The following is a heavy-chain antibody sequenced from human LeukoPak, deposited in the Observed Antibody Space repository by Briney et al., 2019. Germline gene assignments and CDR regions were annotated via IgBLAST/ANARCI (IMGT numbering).Heavy chain of an antibody. CDR3: AKDRGSIAAAASFDY. V-gene: IGHV3-23*01. D-gene: IGHD6-13*01. CDR2: ISGSGGST. J-gene: IGHJ4*02. Sequence: GGSPRLSCAASGFTFSSYGMSWVRQAPGKGLEWVSAISGSGGSTYYADSVKGRFTISRDNSKNTLYLQMNSLRAEDTAVYYCAKDRGSIAAAASFDYWGQGTPVTVSS. CDR1: GFTFSSYG.